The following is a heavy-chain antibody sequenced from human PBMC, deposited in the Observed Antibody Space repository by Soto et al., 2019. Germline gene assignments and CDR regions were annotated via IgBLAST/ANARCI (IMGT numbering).Heavy chain of an antibody. D-gene: IGHD5-12*01. V-gene: IGHV3-30*03. CDR3: VTAVRGYNANGDL. CDR2: ISYDGSNK. CDR1: GFTFSSYG. J-gene: IGHJ6*02. Sequence: AGGSLRLSCAASGFTFSSYGMHWVRQAPGKGLEWVAVISYDGSNKYYADSVKGRFTISRDNSKNTLYLQMNSLRAEDTAVYYCVTAVRGYNANGDLWGQGTTVTVSS.